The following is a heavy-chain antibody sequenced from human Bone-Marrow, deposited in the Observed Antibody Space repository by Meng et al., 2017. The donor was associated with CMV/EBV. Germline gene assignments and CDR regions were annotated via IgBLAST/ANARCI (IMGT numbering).Heavy chain of an antibody. Sequence: GESLKISCAASGFTFDDYAMSWVRQVPGKGLEWVSGINWNGGSTGYADSVKGRFTISRDNAKNSLYLQMNSLRAEDTAVYYCARAPLDSHCSSTSCNVGYWGQGTLVTVSS. J-gene: IGHJ4*02. D-gene: IGHD2-2*01. CDR1: GFTFDDYA. V-gene: IGHV3-20*04. CDR3: ARAPLDSHCSSTSCNVGY. CDR2: INWNGGST.